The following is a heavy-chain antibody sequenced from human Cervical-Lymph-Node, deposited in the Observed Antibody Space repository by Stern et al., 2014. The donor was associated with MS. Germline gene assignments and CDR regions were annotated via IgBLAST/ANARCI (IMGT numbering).Heavy chain of an antibody. CDR3: ATGAHGMDV. Sequence: VQLVESGAEVKKVGSSVKVSCKASGDTLSSHTISWVRQAPGQGLEWMGGPIPVFDAPNYAQKFQGRVKITSDETTNTAHMELSSLGSEDTAVYYCATGAHGMDVWGQGTAVSVSS. D-gene: IGHD3-10*01. CDR2: PIPVFDAP. CDR1: GDTLSSHT. V-gene: IGHV1-69*01. J-gene: IGHJ6*02.